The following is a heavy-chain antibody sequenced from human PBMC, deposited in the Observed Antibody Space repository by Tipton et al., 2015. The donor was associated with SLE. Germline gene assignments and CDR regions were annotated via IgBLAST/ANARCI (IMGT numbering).Heavy chain of an antibody. CDR1: GDSITTYY. J-gene: IGHJ6*03. V-gene: IGHV4-59*01. D-gene: IGHD2-2*01. CDR3: AREGCSSTSCYGYYYMDV. CDR2: IYYSGST. Sequence: TLSLTCTVSGDSITTYYWSWIRQPPGKALEWIGYIYYSGSTYYNPSLKSRVTISVDTSKNQFSLKLSSVTAADTAVYYCAREGCSSTSCYGYYYMDVWGKGTTVTVSS.